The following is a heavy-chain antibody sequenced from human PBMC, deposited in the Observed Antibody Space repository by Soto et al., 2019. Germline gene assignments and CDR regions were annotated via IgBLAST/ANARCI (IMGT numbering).Heavy chain of an antibody. CDR1: GGSISSSSYY. J-gene: IGHJ4*02. CDR3: ARQTRDSIVVVITAFDY. CDR2: IYYSGST. Sequence: SETLSLTCTVSGGSISSSSYYWGWIRQPPGKGLEWIGSIYYSGSTYYNPSLKSRVTISVDTSKNQFSLKLSSVTAADTAVYYCARQTRDSIVVVITAFDYWGQGTRVTVSS. D-gene: IGHD3-22*01. V-gene: IGHV4-39*01.